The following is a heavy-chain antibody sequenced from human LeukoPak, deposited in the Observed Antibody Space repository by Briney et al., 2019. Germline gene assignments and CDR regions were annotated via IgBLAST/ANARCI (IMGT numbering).Heavy chain of an antibody. J-gene: IGHJ6*03. CDR1: GFTFTSSA. D-gene: IGHD6-13*01. V-gene: IGHV1-58*01. CDR2: IVAGSGNT. Sequence: SVKVSCKASGFTFTSSAVQWVRQARGQRLEWIGWIVAGSGNTNYAQKFQERVTITRDMSTSTAYMELSSLRSEDTAVYYCAADHRSGSSWLFRYYYMDVWGKGTTVTVSS. CDR3: AADHRSGSSWLFRYYYMDV.